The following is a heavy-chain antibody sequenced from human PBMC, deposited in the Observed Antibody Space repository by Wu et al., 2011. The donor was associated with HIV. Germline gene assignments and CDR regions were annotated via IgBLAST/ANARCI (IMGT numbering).Heavy chain of an antibody. V-gene: IGHV1-69*05. CDR3: ATPVASDGSHPRSLRYMDV. J-gene: IGHJ6*03. CDR2: IIPLFGTR. Sequence: QVQLVQSGAEVKKPGSSVRVSCKASGGTFSRFGVSWVRQAPGQGLEWMGGIIPLFGTRNYAQKFQGRVTITTDEYTSTAYMDLRRLRSDDTAVYYCATPVASDGSHPRSLRYMDVWGEGTDGHRL. D-gene: IGHD2-15*01. CDR1: GGTFSRFG.